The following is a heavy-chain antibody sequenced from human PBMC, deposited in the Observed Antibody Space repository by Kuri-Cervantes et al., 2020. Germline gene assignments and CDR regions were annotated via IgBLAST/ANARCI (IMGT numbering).Heavy chain of an antibody. D-gene: IGHD5-24*01. J-gene: IGHJ1*01. CDR1: GGSFTGYY. CDR3: ASFHGEEYFQH. V-gene: IGHV4-34*01. Sequence: ESLKISCAVYGGSFTGYYWTWIRQSPGKGLEWIGEINHSGSTNYNPSLKSRVTISVDKSKNQFSLKLSSVTAADTAVYYCASFHGEEYFQHWGQGTLVTVSS. CDR2: INHSGST.